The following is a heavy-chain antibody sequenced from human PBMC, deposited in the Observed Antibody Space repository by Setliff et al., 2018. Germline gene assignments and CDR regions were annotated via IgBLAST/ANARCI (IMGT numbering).Heavy chain of an antibody. Sequence: SETLSLTCTVSGGSIGPHYWSWIRQAPGKGLEFIGYVYYSGITNYDPSLKSRVTMSVDTSKNQFSLKLSSVTAADTAVYYCARGGTYRYFDYWGQGTLVTVSS. CDR3: ARGGTYRYFDY. J-gene: IGHJ4*02. CDR1: GGSIGPHY. V-gene: IGHV4-59*11. CDR2: VYYSGIT.